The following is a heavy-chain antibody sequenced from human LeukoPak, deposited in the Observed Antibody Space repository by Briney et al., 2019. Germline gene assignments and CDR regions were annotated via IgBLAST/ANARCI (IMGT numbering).Heavy chain of an antibody. CDR3: ARSYYDFWSGRGAFDI. V-gene: IGHV4-59*08. CDR1: GGSISSYY. CDR2: IYYSGST. J-gene: IGHJ3*02. D-gene: IGHD3-3*01. Sequence: SETLSLTCTVSGGSISSYYWSWIRQPPGKGLEWIGYIYYSGSTNYNPSLKSRVIISVDTSKNQFSLKLSSLTAADTAVDYCARSYYDFWSGRGAFDIWGEGTMVTVSS.